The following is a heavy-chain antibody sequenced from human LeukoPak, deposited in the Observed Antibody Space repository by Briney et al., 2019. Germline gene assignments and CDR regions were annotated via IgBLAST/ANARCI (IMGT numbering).Heavy chain of an antibody. CDR1: GGSISSGGYY. V-gene: IGHV4-31*03. D-gene: IGHD3-10*01. CDR3: ARGDLGAMVRGVSVRFDY. CDR2: IYYSGST. Sequence: SQTLSLTCTVSGGSISSGGYYWSWIRQHPGKGLEWIGYIYYSGSTYYNPSLKSRVTISVDTSKNQFSLKLSSVTAADTAVYYCARGDLGAMVRGVSVRFDYWGQGTLVTVSS. J-gene: IGHJ4*02.